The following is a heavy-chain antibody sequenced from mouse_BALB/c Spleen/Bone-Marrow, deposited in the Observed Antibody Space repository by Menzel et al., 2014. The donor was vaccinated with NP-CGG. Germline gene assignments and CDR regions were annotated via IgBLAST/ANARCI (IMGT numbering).Heavy chain of an antibody. V-gene: IGHV5-12-2*01. CDR3: ARQIYFPYFDY. CDR1: GFTFSSYT. CDR2: ISNGGGST. J-gene: IGHJ2*01. D-gene: IGHD2-1*01. Sequence: EVKLEESGGGLVQPGGSLKLSCAASGFTFSSYTMSWVRQTPEKRLEWVAYISNGGGSTYYPDTVKGRFTISRDNAKNTLYLQMSSLKSEDTAMYYCARQIYFPYFDYWGQGTTLTVSS.